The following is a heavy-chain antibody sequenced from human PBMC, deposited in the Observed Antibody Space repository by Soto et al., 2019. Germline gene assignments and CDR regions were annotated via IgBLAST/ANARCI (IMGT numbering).Heavy chain of an antibody. D-gene: IGHD2-21*02. Sequence: GESLKISCKGSGYSFTSYWIGCVRQMPGKGLEWMGIIYPGDSDTRYSPSFQGQVTISADKSISTAYLQWSSLKASDTAMYYCARSLTVEKYYYGMEVWGQGTTVTVSS. CDR2: IYPGDSDT. J-gene: IGHJ6*02. CDR1: GYSFTSYW. CDR3: ARSLTVEKYYYGMEV. V-gene: IGHV5-51*01.